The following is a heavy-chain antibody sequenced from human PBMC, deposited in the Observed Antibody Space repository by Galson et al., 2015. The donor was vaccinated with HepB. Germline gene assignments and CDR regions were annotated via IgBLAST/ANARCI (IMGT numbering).Heavy chain of an antibody. CDR3: ARVDDFWSGPEVYYGMDV. Sequence: SLRLSCAASGFTFSIYGMHWVRQSPGKGLEWVSSISSSSSYIYYADSVKGRSTISRDNAKNSLYLQMNSLRAEDTAVYYCARVDDFWSGPEVYYGMDVWGQGTTVTVSS. V-gene: IGHV3-21*01. CDR1: GFTFSIYG. CDR2: ISSSSSYI. J-gene: IGHJ6*02. D-gene: IGHD3-3*01.